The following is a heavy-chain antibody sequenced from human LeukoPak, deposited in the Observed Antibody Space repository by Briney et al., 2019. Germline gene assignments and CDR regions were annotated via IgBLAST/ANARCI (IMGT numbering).Heavy chain of an antibody. CDR1: GFTFGSYA. CDR3: ARHVVAVGFDY. Sequence: GGSLRLSCAASGFTFGSYAMSWVRQAPGKGLEWVSSITSSSSYIYYADSVKGRFTISRDNAKNSLCLQMNSLRAEDTAVYYCARHVVAVGFDYWGQGTLVTVSS. V-gene: IGHV3-21*01. CDR2: ITSSSSYI. D-gene: IGHD1-26*01. J-gene: IGHJ4*02.